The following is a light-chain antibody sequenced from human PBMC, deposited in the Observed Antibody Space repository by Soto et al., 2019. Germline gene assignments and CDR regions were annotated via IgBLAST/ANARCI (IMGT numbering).Light chain of an antibody. V-gene: IGLV2-14*01. CDR2: EDS. CDR3: SSYTSSSTLV. CDR1: SSDVGGYNY. Sequence: QSALTQPASVSGSPGQSITISCTGTSSDVGGYNYVSWYQQHPGKAPKLMIYEDSNRPSGVSNRFSGSKSGNTASLTISGLQADDEADYYCSSYTSSSTLVFGGGTKLTVL. J-gene: IGLJ2*01.